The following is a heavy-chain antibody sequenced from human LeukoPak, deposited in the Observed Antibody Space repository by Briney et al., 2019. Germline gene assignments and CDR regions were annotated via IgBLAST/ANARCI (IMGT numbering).Heavy chain of an antibody. D-gene: IGHD1-26*01. V-gene: IGHV1-46*01. CDR3: ARDQSGEWELVSGWWFDP. J-gene: IGHJ5*02. CDR2: INPSGGST. CDR1: GYTFTSHY. Sequence: ASVKVSCKSSGYTFTSHYMHWVRQAPGQGLEWMGIINPSGGSTSYAQKFQGRVTMTRDMSTSTDYMELSSLRSEDTAVYYCARDQSGEWELVSGWWFDPWGQGTLVTVSS.